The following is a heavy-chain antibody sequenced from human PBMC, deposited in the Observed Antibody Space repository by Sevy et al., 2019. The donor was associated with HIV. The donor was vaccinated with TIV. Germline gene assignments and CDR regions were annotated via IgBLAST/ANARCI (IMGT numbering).Heavy chain of an antibody. Sequence: GGSLRLSCAASGFSFSSYEMNWVRQAPGKGLEWLSYISNSGSSVYYSDSVRGRFTISRDNARNSLYLQMNSLRAEDTAVYYCARDLPPSATTVAQFDCWGQGTLVTVSS. CDR3: ARDLPPSATTVAQFDC. CDR2: ISNSGSSV. V-gene: IGHV3-48*03. J-gene: IGHJ4*02. CDR1: GFSFSSYE. D-gene: IGHD4-17*01.